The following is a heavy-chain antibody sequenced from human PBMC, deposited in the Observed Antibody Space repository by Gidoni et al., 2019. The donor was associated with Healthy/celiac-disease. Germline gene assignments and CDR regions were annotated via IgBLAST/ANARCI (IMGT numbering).Heavy chain of an antibody. D-gene: IGHD1-26*01. Sequence: QVQLVQSGAEVKKPGASVKVSCKASGYTFTSYYMHWVRQAPGQGLEWMGIINPSGGSTSYAQKFQGRVTMTRDTSTSTVYMELSSLRSEDTAVYYCARDQEIELRPRWYGMDVWGQGTTVTVSS. V-gene: IGHV1-46*03. CDR2: INPSGGST. J-gene: IGHJ6*02. CDR3: ARDQEIELRPRWYGMDV. CDR1: GYTFTSYY.